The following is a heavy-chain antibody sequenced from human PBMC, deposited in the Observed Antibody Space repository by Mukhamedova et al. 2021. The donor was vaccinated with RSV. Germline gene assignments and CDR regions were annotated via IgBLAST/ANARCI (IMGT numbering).Heavy chain of an antibody. V-gene: IGHV3-64D*06. CDR2: ISSNGGST. CDR3: VKDSRKNMITFGGVIVWDFDY. J-gene: IGHJ4*02. D-gene: IGHD3-16*02. Sequence: AISSNGGSTYYADSVKGRFTISRDNSKNTLYLQMSSLRAEDTAVYYCVKDSRKNMITFGGVIVWDFDYWGQGTLVTVSS.